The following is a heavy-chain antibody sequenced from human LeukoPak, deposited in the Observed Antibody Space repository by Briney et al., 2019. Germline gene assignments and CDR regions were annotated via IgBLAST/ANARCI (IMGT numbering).Heavy chain of an antibody. CDR3: TTFTVVVIAASPFS. V-gene: IGHV3-15*07. CDR2: IKSKSDGGST. D-gene: IGHD2-21*01. CDR1: DFTFKNAW. J-gene: IGHJ5*02. Sequence: GGSLRLSCAASDFTFKNAWMNWVRQAPGKGLEWVGLIKSKSDGGSTDYAAPVKGRFTISRDDSNNVLYLQMNSLKIEDTAIYYCTTFTVVVIAASPFSWGQGTLVTVSS.